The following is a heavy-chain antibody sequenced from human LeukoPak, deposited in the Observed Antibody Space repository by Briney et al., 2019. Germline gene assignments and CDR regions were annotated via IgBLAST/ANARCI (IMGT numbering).Heavy chain of an antibody. V-gene: IGHV4-34*01. J-gene: IGHJ6*02. CDR2: IHHSGST. D-gene: IGHD3-3*01. CDR3: AHSIFGVVPPYYYYGMDV. CDR1: GGSFSGYY. Sequence: SETLSLTCAVYGGSFSGYYWSWIRQHPGKGLEWIGEIHHSGSTNYNPSLMSRVTISVDTSKTQFSLKLSSVTAADTAVYYCAHSIFGVVPPYYYYGMDVWGQGTTVTVSS.